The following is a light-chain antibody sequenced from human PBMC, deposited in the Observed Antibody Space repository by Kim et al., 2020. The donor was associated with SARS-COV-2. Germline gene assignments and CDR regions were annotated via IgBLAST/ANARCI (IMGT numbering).Light chain of an antibody. J-gene: IGKJ4*01. CDR3: QQSYSPLT. CDR1: QSIGSS. CDR2: ASS. Sequence: SASVGDRVTITCRASQSIGSSLNWYQQKPGSAPKLLISASSSLQSGVPSRFSGSGSGTDFTLTISSLQPEDFATYYCQQSYSPLTFGGGTKVDIK. V-gene: IGKV1-39*01.